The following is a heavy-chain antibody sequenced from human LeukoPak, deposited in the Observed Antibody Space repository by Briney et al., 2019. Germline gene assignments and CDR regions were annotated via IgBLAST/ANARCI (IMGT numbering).Heavy chain of an antibody. CDR3: ARDVPSSGWEH. D-gene: IGHD6-19*01. Sequence: GGSLRLSCAASGFTFSSYAMHWVRQAPGKGREWVAVISYDGSNKYYADSVKGRFTISRDNSKITLYLQMNSLRAEDTAVYYCARDVPSSGWEHWCQGTLVTVSS. V-gene: IGHV3-30*01. CDR2: ISYDGSNK. J-gene: IGHJ4*02. CDR1: GFTFSSYA.